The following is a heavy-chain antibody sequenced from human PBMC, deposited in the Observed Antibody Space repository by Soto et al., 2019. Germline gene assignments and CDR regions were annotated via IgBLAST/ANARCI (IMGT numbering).Heavy chain of an antibody. Sequence: SETLSLTCSVSGGSISSGGYYWSWIRQHPGKGLEWIGYIYYSGSTYYNPSLKSRVTISVDTSKNQFSLKLSSVTAADTAVYYCARGRRGVRGVPWAFDIWGQGTMVTVSS. CDR1: GGSISSGGYY. V-gene: IGHV4-31*03. CDR2: IYYSGST. J-gene: IGHJ3*02. CDR3: ARGRRGVRGVPWAFDI. D-gene: IGHD3-10*01.